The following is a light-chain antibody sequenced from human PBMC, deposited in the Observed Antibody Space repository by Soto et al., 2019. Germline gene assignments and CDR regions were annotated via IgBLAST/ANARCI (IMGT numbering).Light chain of an antibody. CDR3: QQYNSYWT. Sequence: DIQITQSPSSVSASVGDRVTMTCRASQSISSWLAWYQQKPGKAPKLLIYDASSLESGVPSRFSGSGSGTEFTLTICSLQPDDFATYYCQQYNSYWTFGQGTKVDIK. CDR1: QSISSW. J-gene: IGKJ1*01. V-gene: IGKV1-5*01. CDR2: DAS.